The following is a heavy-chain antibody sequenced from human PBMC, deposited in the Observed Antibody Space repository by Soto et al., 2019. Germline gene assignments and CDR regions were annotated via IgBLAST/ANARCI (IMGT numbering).Heavy chain of an antibody. CDR1: GGSISSSSYY. Sequence: SETLSLTCTVSGGSISSSSYYWGWIRQPPGKGLEWIGSIYYSGSTYYNPSLKSRVTISVDTSKNQFSLKLSSVTAADTAVYYCARDVSGEGAGSYSVIWGQGTLVTVSS. J-gene: IGHJ4*02. V-gene: IGHV4-39*07. CDR3: ARDVSGEGAGSYSVI. D-gene: IGHD3-10*01. CDR2: IYYSGST.